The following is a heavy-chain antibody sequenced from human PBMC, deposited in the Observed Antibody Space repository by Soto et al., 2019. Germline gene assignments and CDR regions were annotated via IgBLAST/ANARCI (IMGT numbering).Heavy chain of an antibody. Sequence: PGGSLRLSCAASGFTFSSYSMNWVRQAPGKGLEWVSYISSSSTIYYADSVKGRFTISRDNAKNSLYLQMNSLRDEDTAVYYCARVSGRQSIAALYGMDVWGQGTTVTVSS. J-gene: IGHJ6*02. CDR3: ARVSGRQSIAALYGMDV. CDR2: ISSSSTI. D-gene: IGHD6-6*01. V-gene: IGHV3-48*02. CDR1: GFTFSSYS.